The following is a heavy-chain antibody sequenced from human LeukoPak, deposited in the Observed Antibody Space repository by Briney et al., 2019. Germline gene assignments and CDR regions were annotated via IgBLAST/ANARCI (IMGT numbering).Heavy chain of an antibody. Sequence: GGSLRLSCAASGFTFSSYSMNWVRQAPGKGLEWVSYISSSGSTIYYADSVKGRFTISRDNAKNSLYPQMNSLRAEDTAVYYCARGEEGARDYWGQGTLVTVSS. CDR2: ISSSGSTI. CDR1: GFTFSSYS. J-gene: IGHJ4*02. V-gene: IGHV3-48*04. D-gene: IGHD1-26*01. CDR3: ARGEEGARDY.